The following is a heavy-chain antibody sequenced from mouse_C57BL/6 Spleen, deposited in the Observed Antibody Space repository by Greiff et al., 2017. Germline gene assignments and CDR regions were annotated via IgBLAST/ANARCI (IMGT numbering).Heavy chain of an antibody. CDR1: GYSITSGYY. CDR2: ISYDGSN. Sequence: EVKLVESGPGLVKPSQSLSLTCSVTGYSITSGYYWNWIRQFPGNKLEWMGYISYDGSNNYNPSLKNRISITRDTSKNQFFLKLNSVTTEDTATYYCARGGALGSWFAYWGQGTLVTVSA. CDR3: ARGGALGSWFAY. V-gene: IGHV3-6*01. J-gene: IGHJ3*01. D-gene: IGHD4-1*01.